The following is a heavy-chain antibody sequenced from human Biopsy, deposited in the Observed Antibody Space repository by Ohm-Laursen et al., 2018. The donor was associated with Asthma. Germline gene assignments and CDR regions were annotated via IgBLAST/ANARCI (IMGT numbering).Heavy chain of an antibody. D-gene: IGHD3-3*01. V-gene: IGHV3-30*03. CDR2: ISYDGSTK. CDR3: ARQSSGPDFWSGYYYFDY. CDR1: GFTFSSYG. J-gene: IGHJ4*02. Sequence: SLRLSCTASGFTFSSYGMHWVRQAPGKGLEWVAVISYDGSTKYYADSVKGRFTISRDNSKNTLYLQMNSLRAEDTAVYYCARQSSGPDFWSGYYYFDYWGQGTLVTVSS.